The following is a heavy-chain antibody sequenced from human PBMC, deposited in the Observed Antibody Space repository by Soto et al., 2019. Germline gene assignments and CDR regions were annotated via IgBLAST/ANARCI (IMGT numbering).Heavy chain of an antibody. D-gene: IGHD5-12*01. CDR3: ARDVRYDPLSYYYMDV. CDR1: GYTFTSYG. Sequence: QVQLVQSGAEVKKPGASVKVSCKASGYTFTSYGISWVRQAPGQGLEWMGWISAYNGNTNYAQKLQGRVTMPTDTSTSTAYTELRSLRSDDTAVYYYARDVRYDPLSYYYMDVWGKGTTVTVSS. CDR2: ISAYNGNT. V-gene: IGHV1-18*01. J-gene: IGHJ6*03.